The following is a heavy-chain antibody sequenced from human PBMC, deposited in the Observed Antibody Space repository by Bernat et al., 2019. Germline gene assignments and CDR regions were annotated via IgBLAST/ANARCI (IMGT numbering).Heavy chain of an antibody. Sequence: QVQLVQSGAEVKKPGSSVKVSCKASGGTFSSYAISWVRQAPGQGLEWMGGIIPIFGTANYAQKFQGRVTITADESTSTAYMELSSLRSEDTAVYYCAREHSSGVDRVATIVAFDIWGQGTMVTVSS. CDR1: GGTFSSYA. V-gene: IGHV1-69*01. CDR2: IIPIFGTA. J-gene: IGHJ3*02. CDR3: AREHSSGVDRVATIVAFDI. D-gene: IGHD5-12*01.